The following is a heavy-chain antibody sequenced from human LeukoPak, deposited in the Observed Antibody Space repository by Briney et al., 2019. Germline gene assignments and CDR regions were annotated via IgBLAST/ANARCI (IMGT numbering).Heavy chain of an antibody. J-gene: IGHJ4*02. Sequence: GGSLRLSCAASGFTFSNYGMHWVRQAPGRGLEWVAFIRYDGSNKYYADSVKGRFTISRDNSKNTLYLQMNSLRAEDTAVYYCAKDRDYYDSSGSLDYWGQGTLVTVSS. CDR1: GFTFSNYG. V-gene: IGHV3-30*02. CDR2: IRYDGSNK. D-gene: IGHD3-22*01. CDR3: AKDRDYYDSSGSLDY.